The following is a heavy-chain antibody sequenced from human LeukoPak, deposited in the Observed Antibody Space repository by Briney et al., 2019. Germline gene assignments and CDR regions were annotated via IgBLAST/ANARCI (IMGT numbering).Heavy chain of an antibody. Sequence: GASVKVSCKTSGYTFTIYAISWVRQAPGQGLEWMGGIIPIFGTANYAQKFQGRVTITADESTSTAYMELSSLRSEDTAVYYCARGGTMVRGVKDCYYYYMDVWGKGTTVTISS. CDR1: GYTFTIYA. CDR2: IIPIFGTA. CDR3: ARGGTMVRGVKDCYYYYMDV. J-gene: IGHJ6*03. V-gene: IGHV1-69*13. D-gene: IGHD3-10*01.